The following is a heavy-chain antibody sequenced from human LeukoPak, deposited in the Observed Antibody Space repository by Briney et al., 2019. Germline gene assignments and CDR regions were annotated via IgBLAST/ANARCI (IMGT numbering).Heavy chain of an antibody. J-gene: IGHJ4*02. CDR1: GGSISSSSYY. Sequence: PSETLSLTCTVSGGSISSSSYYWGWIRQPPGKGLEWIGSIYYSGSTYYNPSLKSRVTISLDTSKTQFSLKLSSVTAADTAVYYCARGVGAEIAGNYWGQGTLVTVSS. CDR2: IYYSGST. D-gene: IGHD1-26*01. V-gene: IGHV4-39*07. CDR3: ARGVGAEIAGNY.